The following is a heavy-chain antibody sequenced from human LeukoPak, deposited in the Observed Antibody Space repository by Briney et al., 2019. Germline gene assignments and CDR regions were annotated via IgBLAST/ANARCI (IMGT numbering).Heavy chain of an antibody. CDR3: ARSPMVRGVNPSDFPKSHFDY. J-gene: IGHJ4*02. CDR2: IKQDGSEK. CDR1: GFTFSSYW. Sequence: GGSLRLSCAASGFTFSSYWMSWVRQAPGKGLEWVANIKQDGSEKYYVDSVKGRFTISRDNAKNSLYLQMNSLRAEDTAVYYCARSPMVRGVNPSDFPKSHFDYWGQGTLVTVSS. D-gene: IGHD3-10*01. V-gene: IGHV3-7*01.